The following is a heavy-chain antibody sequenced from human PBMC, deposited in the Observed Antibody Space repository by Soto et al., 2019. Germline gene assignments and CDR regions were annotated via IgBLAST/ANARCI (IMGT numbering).Heavy chain of an antibody. J-gene: IGHJ4*02. D-gene: IGHD3-9*01. Sequence: ASVKVSCKASGYTFSDYYIHCVRQAPGQGLELMGWINPNHGGTNYAQRFQGWVTMTRDTSITTAYMELTSLKSDDTAMYYCARDLRQMGTTRYQFDYWGQGTLVTVSS. V-gene: IGHV1-2*04. CDR3: ARDLRQMGTTRYQFDY. CDR1: GYTFSDYY. CDR2: INPNHGGT.